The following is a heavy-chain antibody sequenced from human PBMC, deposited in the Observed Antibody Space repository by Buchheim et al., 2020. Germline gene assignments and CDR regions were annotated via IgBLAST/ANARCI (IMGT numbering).Heavy chain of an antibody. CDR1: GFTFSSYW. Sequence: EVQLVESGGGLVQPGGSLRLSCAASGFTFSSYWMSWVRQAPGKGLEWAANIKQDGSEKYYVDSVKGRFTISRDNAKNSLYLQMNSLRAEDTAVYYCARFFSGGHYYYGMDVWGQGTT. CDR2: IKQDGSEK. D-gene: IGHD3-10*01. J-gene: IGHJ6*02. V-gene: IGHV3-7*03. CDR3: ARFFSGGHYYYGMDV.